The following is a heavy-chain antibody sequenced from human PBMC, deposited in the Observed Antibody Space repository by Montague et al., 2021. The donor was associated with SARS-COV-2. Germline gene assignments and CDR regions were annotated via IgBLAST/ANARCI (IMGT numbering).Heavy chain of an antibody. V-gene: IGHV6-1*01. CDR3: TQERGPGRTTWHYFDY. CDR2: TYYRPKWYN. D-gene: IGHD1-14*01. J-gene: IGHJ4*02. Sequence: CAISGDNVSSNIAAWNWIRQSPSRGLEWLGRTYYRPKWYNDYAVSVRSRITISPDTSKNQFSLQLNSVTPEDTAVYYCTQERGPGRTTWHYFDYWGQGTLVTVSS. CDR1: GDNVSSNIAA.